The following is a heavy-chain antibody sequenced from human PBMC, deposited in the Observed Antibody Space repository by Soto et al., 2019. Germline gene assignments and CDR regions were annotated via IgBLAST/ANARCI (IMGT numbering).Heavy chain of an antibody. Sequence: LRLSCAASGFTFSSYWMSWVRQAPGKGPEWVANIKQDGSEKYYVDSVKGRFTISRDNAKNSLYLQMNSLRAEDTAVYYCARDPGITIFGVVISDGMDVWGQGTTVTVSS. CDR2: IKQDGSEK. CDR3: ARDPGITIFGVVISDGMDV. D-gene: IGHD3-3*01. V-gene: IGHV3-7*03. J-gene: IGHJ6*02. CDR1: GFTFSSYW.